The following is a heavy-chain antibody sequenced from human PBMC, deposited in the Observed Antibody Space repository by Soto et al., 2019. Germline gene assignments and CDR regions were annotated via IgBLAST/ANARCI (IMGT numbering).Heavy chain of an antibody. CDR3: ARAPNIVVVVAATHDAFDI. CDR1: GFTFSSYA. V-gene: IGHV3-30-3*01. Sequence: QVQLVESGGGVVQPGRSLRLSCAASGFTFSSYAMHWVRQAPGKGLEWVAVISYDGSNKYYADSVKGRFTISRDNSKNTLYLQMNSLRAEDTAVCYCARAPNIVVVVAATHDAFDIWGQGTMVTVSS. CDR2: ISYDGSNK. D-gene: IGHD2-15*01. J-gene: IGHJ3*02.